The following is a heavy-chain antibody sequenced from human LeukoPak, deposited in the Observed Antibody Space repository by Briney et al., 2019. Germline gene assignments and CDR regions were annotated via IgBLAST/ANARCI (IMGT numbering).Heavy chain of an antibody. Sequence: PGGSLRLSCAASGFTVSSNDMSWVRQAPGKGLEWVSVIYSGGSTDYADTVKGRFTISRDNYKNTLYLQMKSLRAEDTAVYHCARGPAGYNWGQGTLVTVSS. D-gene: IGHD1-1*01. V-gene: IGHV3-53*01. J-gene: IGHJ1*01. CDR2: IYSGGST. CDR3: ARGPAGYN. CDR1: GFTVSSND.